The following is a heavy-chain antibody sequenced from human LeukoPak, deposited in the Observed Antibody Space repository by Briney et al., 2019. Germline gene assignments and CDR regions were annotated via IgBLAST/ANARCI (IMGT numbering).Heavy chain of an antibody. Sequence: PGRSLRLSCAASGFTFSSYAMHWVRQAPGKGLEWVANIKEDGSEKYYVDSVKGRFTIPRDNAKNSLYLQMNSLRAEDTAVYYCATSYCSGGSCYSWTWNYWGQGTLVTVSS. CDR1: GFTFSSYA. CDR2: IKEDGSEK. D-gene: IGHD2-15*01. CDR3: ATSYCSGGSCYSWTWNY. J-gene: IGHJ4*02. V-gene: IGHV3-7*01.